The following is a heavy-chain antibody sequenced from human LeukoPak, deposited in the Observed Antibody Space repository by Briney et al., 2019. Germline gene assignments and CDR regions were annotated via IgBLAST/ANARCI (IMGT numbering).Heavy chain of an antibody. J-gene: IGHJ4*02. CDR1: GFTFSSYW. CDR3: ARGARERGFDY. Sequence: GGSLRLSCAASGFTFSSYWMHWVRLTPGKGLVWVSRINTDGNTTNYADSVKGRFTISRDNARNTLYLQMNSLRAEDTAVYYCARGARERGFDYWGQGTLVTVSS. CDR2: INTDGNTT. V-gene: IGHV3-74*01. D-gene: IGHD1-26*01.